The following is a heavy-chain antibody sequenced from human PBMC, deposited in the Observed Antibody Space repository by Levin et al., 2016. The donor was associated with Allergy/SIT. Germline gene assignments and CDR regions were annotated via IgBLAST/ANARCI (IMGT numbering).Heavy chain of an antibody. Sequence: GESLKISCAASGFTFSSYGMHWVRQAPGKGLEWVAVIWYDGSNKYYADSVKGRFTISRDNSKNTLYLQMNSLRAEDTAVYYCARFPLRVAAADEYYYGMDVWGQGTTVTVSS. D-gene: IGHD6-13*01. V-gene: IGHV3-33*01. J-gene: IGHJ6*02. CDR3: ARFPLRVAAADEYYYGMDV. CDR2: IWYDGSNK. CDR1: GFTFSSYG.